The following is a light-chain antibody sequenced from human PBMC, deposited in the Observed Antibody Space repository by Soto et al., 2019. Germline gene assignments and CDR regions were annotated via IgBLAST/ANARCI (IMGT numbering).Light chain of an antibody. CDR1: DSNIGPNT. V-gene: IGLV1-44*01. J-gene: IGLJ1*01. CDR3: AAWDASLNAYV. Sequence: QSVLTQPPSASGTPGQRVTISCSGGDSNIGPNTVNWYRQVPGTAPKLLIHNNDQLPSGVPDRISGSKSGTSAALAISGLHSDDEDDYYCAAWDASLNAYVFGIGTKVTVL. CDR2: NND.